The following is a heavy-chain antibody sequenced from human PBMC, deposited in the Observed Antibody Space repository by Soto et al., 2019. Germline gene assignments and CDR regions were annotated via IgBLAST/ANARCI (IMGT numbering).Heavy chain of an antibody. J-gene: IGHJ5*02. CDR3: ARSNWMDWFDP. D-gene: IGHD2-2*03. Sequence: GGSLRLSCATSGFTFRTYSMNWVRQAPGQGLEWVSSISSSATYIYYADSVKGRFTISKDDAKSSLYLQMTSLRVEDTAVYYCARSNWMDWFDPWGQGT. V-gene: IGHV3-21*01. CDR2: ISSSATYI. CDR1: GFTFRTYS.